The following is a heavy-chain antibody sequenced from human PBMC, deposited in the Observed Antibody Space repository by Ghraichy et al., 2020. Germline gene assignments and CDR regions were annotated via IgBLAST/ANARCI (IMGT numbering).Heavy chain of an antibody. V-gene: IGHV4-39*01. CDR3: ARTTYYGMDV. CDR1: GGSISSSSYY. Sequence: SETLSLTCTVSGGSISSSSYYWGWIRQPPGKGLEWIGSIYYRGSTYYNPSLKSRVTISVDTSKNQFSLKLSSVTAADTAVYYCARTTYYGMDVWGQGTTVTVSS. D-gene: IGHD1-14*01. J-gene: IGHJ6*02. CDR2: IYYRGST.